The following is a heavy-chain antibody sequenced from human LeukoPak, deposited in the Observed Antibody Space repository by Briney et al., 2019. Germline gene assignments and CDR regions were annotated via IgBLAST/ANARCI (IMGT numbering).Heavy chain of an antibody. D-gene: IGHD5-18*01. CDR3: ARDGAYSYTY. Sequence: GGSLRLSCAASGFTFSNYAMHWVRQAPGKGLEWVAIIYYDGSNKYYADSVRGRFTISRDNSKNTLFLEMNSLRAEDTAVYYCARDGAYSYTYWGQGTLVTVSS. J-gene: IGHJ4*02. CDR2: IYYDGSNK. CDR1: GFTFSNYA. V-gene: IGHV3-33*01.